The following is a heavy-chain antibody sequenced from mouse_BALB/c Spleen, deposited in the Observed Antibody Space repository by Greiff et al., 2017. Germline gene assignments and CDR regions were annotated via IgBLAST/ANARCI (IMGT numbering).Heavy chain of an antibody. J-gene: IGHJ3*01. CDR2: ISSGGGNT. D-gene: IGHD1-1*01. V-gene: IGHV5-9*03. CDR3: ARECFYYSSSFAY. CDR1: GFTFSSYT. Sequence: EVQGVESGGGLVKPGGSLKLSCEASGFTFSSYTMSWVRQTPEKRLEWVATISSGGGNTYYPDSVKGRFTISRDNAKNNLYLQMSSLRSEDTALYYCARECFYYSSSFAYWGQGTLVTVSA.